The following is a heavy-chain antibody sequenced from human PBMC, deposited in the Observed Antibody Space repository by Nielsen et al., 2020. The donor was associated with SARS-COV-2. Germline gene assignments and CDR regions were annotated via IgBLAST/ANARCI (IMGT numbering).Heavy chain of an antibody. J-gene: IGHJ6*02. Sequence: ASVKVSCKASGYTFTGYYMHWVRQAPGQGLEWMGRINPNSGGTNYAQKFQGRVTMTRDTSISTAYMELSRLRSDDTAVYYCARDSAGGYSMVRGNYGMDVWGQGTTVTVFS. V-gene: IGHV1-2*06. CDR1: GYTFTGYY. CDR3: ARDSAGGYSMVRGNYGMDV. CDR2: INPNSGGT. D-gene: IGHD3-10*01.